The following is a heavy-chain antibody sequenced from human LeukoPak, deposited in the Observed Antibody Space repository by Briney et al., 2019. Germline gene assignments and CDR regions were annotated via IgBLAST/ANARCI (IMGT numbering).Heavy chain of an antibody. Sequence: PGGSLRLSCAASGFTFSTYWMSWVRQAPGKGLEWVSYISSSGSTIYYADSVKGRFTISRDNFKNTLYLQMKTLRAEDTAVYYCAKDAHNYDGSNPSFDYWGQGTLVTVSS. CDR3: AKDAHNYDGSNPSFDY. CDR1: GFTFSTYW. V-gene: IGHV3-48*01. D-gene: IGHD3-22*01. CDR2: ISSSGSTI. J-gene: IGHJ4*02.